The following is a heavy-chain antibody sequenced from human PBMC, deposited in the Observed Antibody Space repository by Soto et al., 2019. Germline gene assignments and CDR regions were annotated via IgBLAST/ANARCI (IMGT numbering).Heavy chain of an antibody. CDR3: ANDGFSDNWNQRYYYYGMDV. D-gene: IGHD1-20*01. J-gene: IGHJ6*02. Sequence: GGSLRLSCAASGFTFSSYGMHWVRQAPGKGLEWVAVISYDGSNKYYADSVKGRFTISRDNSKNTLYLQMNSLRAEDTAVYYYANDGFSDNWNQRYYYYGMDVWGQGTTVTVSS. V-gene: IGHV3-30*18. CDR2: ISYDGSNK. CDR1: GFTFSSYG.